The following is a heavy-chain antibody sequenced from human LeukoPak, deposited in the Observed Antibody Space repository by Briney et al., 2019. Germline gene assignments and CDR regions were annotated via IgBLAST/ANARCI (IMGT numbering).Heavy chain of an antibody. D-gene: IGHD3-16*01. CDR3: ARISRYGLDY. CDR2: IKSDGSEK. CDR1: GLTFSRHW. V-gene: IGHV3-7*04. Sequence: GGSLRLSCAASGLTFSRHWMSWVRQAPGKGLEWVANIKSDGSEKYYVDSVKGRFTISRDNAKNSLYLQMNSLRPEDTAVYYCARISRYGLDYWGQGTLVTVSS. J-gene: IGHJ4*02.